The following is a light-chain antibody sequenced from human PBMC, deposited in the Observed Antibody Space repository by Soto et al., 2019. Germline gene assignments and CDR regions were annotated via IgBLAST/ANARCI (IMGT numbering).Light chain of an antibody. Sequence: QSALTQPASVSGSPGQSITISCTGTSSDVGGYNYVSWYQQHPGKAPKLMIYDVSNRPSGVSNRFSGSKSGNTASLTISGLQAEDEADYYCSSYTSSSTXVVXXXGTKLTVL. CDR3: SSYTSSSTXVV. J-gene: IGLJ2*01. V-gene: IGLV2-14*01. CDR2: DVS. CDR1: SSDVGGYNY.